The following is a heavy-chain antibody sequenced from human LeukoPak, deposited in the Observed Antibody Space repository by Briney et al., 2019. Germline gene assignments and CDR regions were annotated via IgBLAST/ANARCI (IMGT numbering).Heavy chain of an antibody. Sequence: PGGSLRLSCAASGFTFDKYAMSWVRQAPGMGLEWVSATCGSGGNTYYADSVKGRFTISRDNSKNTLYLQMNSLRAEDTAVYYCAKAPLQDSYYYYGMDVWGQGTTVTVSS. CDR3: AKAPLQDSYYYYGMDV. D-gene: IGHD4-11*01. CDR2: TCGSGGNT. J-gene: IGHJ6*02. CDR1: GFTFDKYA. V-gene: IGHV3-23*01.